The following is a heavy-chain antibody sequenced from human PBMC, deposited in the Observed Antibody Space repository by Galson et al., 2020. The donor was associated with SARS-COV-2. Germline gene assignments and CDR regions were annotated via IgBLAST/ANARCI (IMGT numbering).Heavy chain of an antibody. CDR3: ARIWFGELRGDYYMDV. V-gene: IGHV4-30-4*01. CDR2: IYYSGST. D-gene: IGHD3-10*01. J-gene: IGHJ6*03. Sequence: SETLSLTCTVSGGSISSGDYYWSWIRQPPGKGLEWIGYIYYSGSTYYNPSLKSRVTISVDTSKNQFSLKLSSVTAADTAVYYCARIWFGELRGDYYMDVWGKGTTVTVSS. CDR1: GGSISSGDYY.